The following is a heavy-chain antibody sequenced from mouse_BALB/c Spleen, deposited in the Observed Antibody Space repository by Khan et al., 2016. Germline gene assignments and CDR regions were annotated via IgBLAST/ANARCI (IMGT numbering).Heavy chain of an antibody. CDR2: VNPSNNYT. Sequence: QVQLKQSGAELARPGASVKMSCKASGYTFTSYTMFWVKQRPGKGLEWLGYVNPSNNYTDYNQKFKDKATLTADKSSSTPYMKLNSLSSEDSAVYYWERGGWLLGFFDYWGQGTTLTVSS. D-gene: IGHD2-3*01. CDR3: ERGGWLLGFFDY. J-gene: IGHJ2*01. V-gene: IGHV1-4*01. CDR1: GYTFTSYT.